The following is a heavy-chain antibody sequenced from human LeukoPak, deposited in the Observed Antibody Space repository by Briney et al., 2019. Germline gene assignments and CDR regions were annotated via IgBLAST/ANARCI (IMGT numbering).Heavy chain of an antibody. CDR2: IRSKANSYAT. Sequence: GGSLRLSCAASGFTFSGSAMHWVRQASGKGLEWAGRIRSKANSYATAYAASVKGRFTISRDDSKNTAYLQMNSLKTEDTAVYCCTMPGSRDGIIKQKDYWGQGTLVTVSS. CDR3: TMPGSRDGIIKQKDY. V-gene: IGHV3-73*01. CDR1: GFTFSGSA. J-gene: IGHJ4*02. D-gene: IGHD2-15*01.